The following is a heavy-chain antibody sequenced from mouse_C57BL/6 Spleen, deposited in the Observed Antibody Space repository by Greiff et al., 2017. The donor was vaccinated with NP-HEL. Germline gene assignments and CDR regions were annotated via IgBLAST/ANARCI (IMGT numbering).Heavy chain of an antibody. CDR1: GYTFTSYW. CDR2: IHPNSGST. CDR3: ARDYYGSSPYFDY. Sequence: QVQLQQPGAELVKPGASVKLSCKASGYTFTSYWMHWVKQRPGQGLEWIGMIHPNSGSTNYNEKFKSKATLTVDKSSSTAYMQLSSLTSEDSAVYDCARDYYGSSPYFDYWGQGTTLTVSS. D-gene: IGHD1-1*01. V-gene: IGHV1-64*01. J-gene: IGHJ2*01.